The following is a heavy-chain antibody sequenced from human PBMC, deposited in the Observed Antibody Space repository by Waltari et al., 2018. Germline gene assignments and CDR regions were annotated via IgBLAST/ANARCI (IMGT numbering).Heavy chain of an antibody. CDR3: ARAEQGGSAVGPDFQH. D-gene: IGHD1-26*01. J-gene: IGHJ1*01. V-gene: IGHV4-34*10. CDR1: GGPFSGYY. CDR2: INRGGNI. Sequence: QVQLQESGPGQVKPSETLSLTCAVYGGPFSGYYWAWLRQPPGKGPEGIGEINRGGNINLNPSLKSRVIMSVDTSKNQVFLKLTSVTAADTAVYYCARAEQGGSAVGPDFQHWGQGTLVTVSS.